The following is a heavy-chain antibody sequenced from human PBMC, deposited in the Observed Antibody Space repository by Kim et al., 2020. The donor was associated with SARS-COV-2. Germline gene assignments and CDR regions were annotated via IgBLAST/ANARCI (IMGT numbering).Heavy chain of an antibody. CDR2: ISSSSSYT. Sequence: GGSLRLSCAASGFTFSDYYMSWIRQAPGKGLEWVSYISSSSSYTNYADSVKGRFTISRDNAKNSLYLQMNSLRAEDTAVYYCARAYCTNGVCYTGFDYWGQGTLVTVSS. J-gene: IGHJ4*02. CDR3: ARAYCTNGVCYTGFDY. D-gene: IGHD2-8*01. CDR1: GFTFSDYY. V-gene: IGHV3-11*06.